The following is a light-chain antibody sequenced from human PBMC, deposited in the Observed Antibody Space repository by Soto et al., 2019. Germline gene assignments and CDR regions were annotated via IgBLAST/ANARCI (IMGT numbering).Light chain of an antibody. Sequence: EIVLTQSPATLSLSPGERATLSCRASPSVTNFLAWYQQKPGQAPRLLIYGAFNRATGIPARFSGSGSGTDFTLTISSLEPEDFAVYYCQDFDSPQWTFGQGTKIE. CDR1: PSVTNF. V-gene: IGKV3-11*01. CDR2: GAF. CDR3: QDFDSPQWT. J-gene: IGKJ1*01.